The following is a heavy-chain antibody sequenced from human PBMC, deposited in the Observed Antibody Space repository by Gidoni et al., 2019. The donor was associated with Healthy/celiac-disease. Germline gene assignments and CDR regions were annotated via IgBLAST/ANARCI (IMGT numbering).Heavy chain of an antibody. V-gene: IGHV3-48*01. J-gene: IGHJ4*02. CDR3: ARDPPNCTGGVCYYGRFDY. Sequence: EVQLVASGGGLVQPGGSLSLSCAASGFTFSSYSMNWVRQAPGKGLEWVSYISSSSSTIYYADSVKGRFTISRDNAKNSLYLQMNSLRAEDTAVYYCARDPPNCTGGVCYYGRFDYWGQGTLVTVSS. D-gene: IGHD2-8*02. CDR1: GFTFSSYS. CDR2: ISSSSSTI.